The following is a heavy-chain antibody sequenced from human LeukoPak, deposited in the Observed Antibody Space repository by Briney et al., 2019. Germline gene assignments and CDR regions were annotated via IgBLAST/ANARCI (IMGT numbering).Heavy chain of an antibody. CDR2: VYYSGTT. D-gene: IGHD4/OR15-4a*01. Sequence: SETLSLTCTVSGGSISSSNYYWAWIRQPPGKRLEWIGSVYYSGTTYYKPSLNIRVTMSVDTSKTQFSLKLNSVTAPDTAVYYCARISMTMVPNFDYWGQGTLVTVSS. CDR3: ARISMTMVPNFDY. CDR1: GGSISSSNYY. J-gene: IGHJ4*02. V-gene: IGHV4-39*01.